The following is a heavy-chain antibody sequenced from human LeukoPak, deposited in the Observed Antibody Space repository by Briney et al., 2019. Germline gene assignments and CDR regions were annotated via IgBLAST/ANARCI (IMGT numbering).Heavy chain of an antibody. CDR3: AHGAMYQLDY. V-gene: IGHV3-30*02. CDR1: GFTFSNCD. Sequence: GGSLRLSCAASGFTFSNCDIHWVRQAPGKGLEWVTFIRYDGSNKYYADSVKGRFTISGDNSRNTLFLQMNSLRAEDTAVYYCAHGAMYQLDYWGQGTLVTVSS. CDR2: IRYDGSNK. J-gene: IGHJ4*02. D-gene: IGHD2-2*01.